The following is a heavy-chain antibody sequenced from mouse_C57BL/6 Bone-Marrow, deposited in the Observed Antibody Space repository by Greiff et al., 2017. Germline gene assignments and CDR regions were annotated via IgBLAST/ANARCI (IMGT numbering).Heavy chain of an antibody. V-gene: IGHV1-69*01. CDR3: ARLGRFDY. Sequence: QVQLQQPGAELVMPGASVKLSCKASGYTFTSYWMHWVKQRPGQGLEWIGEIDPSDSYTNYNQKFKGKSTLTVDKSSSTAYMQLSSLTSEDSAVYDCARLGRFDYWGKGTTLTVSS. CDR2: IDPSDSYT. D-gene: IGHD4-1*01. CDR1: GYTFTSYW. J-gene: IGHJ2*01.